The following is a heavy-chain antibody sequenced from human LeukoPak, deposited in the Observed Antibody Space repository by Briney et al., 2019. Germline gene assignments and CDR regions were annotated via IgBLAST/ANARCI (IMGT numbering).Heavy chain of an antibody. V-gene: IGHV3-21*01. Sequence: PGGSLRLSCAASGFTFSSYNMNWVRQAPGKGLEWVSSISSSSSYIYYADSVKGRFTISRDNAKNSLYLQMNSLRAEDTAVYYCARDEAIFGVSGDAFDIWGQGTMVTVSS. CDR3: ARDEAIFGVSGDAFDI. CDR2: ISSSSSYI. D-gene: IGHD3-3*01. J-gene: IGHJ3*02. CDR1: GFTFSSYN.